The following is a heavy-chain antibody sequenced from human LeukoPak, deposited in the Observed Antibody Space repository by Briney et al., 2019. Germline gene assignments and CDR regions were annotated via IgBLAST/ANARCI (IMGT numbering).Heavy chain of an antibody. CDR2: INAGNGNT. V-gene: IGHV1-3*01. Sequence: ASVKVSCKASGYTLTHYAMHWVRQTPGQRLEWMGWINAGNGNTKYSQKFQGRVTISRDTSASTAYMELSSLRSEDTAVYYCARIIRYYFDYWGQGALVTVSS. D-gene: IGHD2/OR15-2a*01. J-gene: IGHJ4*02. CDR1: GYTLTHYA. CDR3: ARIIRYYFDY.